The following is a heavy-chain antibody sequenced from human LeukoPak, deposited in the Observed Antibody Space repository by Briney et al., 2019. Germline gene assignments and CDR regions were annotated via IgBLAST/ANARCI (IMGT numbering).Heavy chain of an antibody. J-gene: IGHJ4*02. V-gene: IGHV1-69*05. CDR3: ARDKIQARYYDFWSGYYAFDY. CDR2: IIPIFGTA. Sequence: ASVKVSCKASGGTFSSYAISWVRQAPGQGLEWMGGIIPIFGTANYAQKFQGRVTITTDESTSTGYMELSSLRSEDTAVYYCARDKIQARYYDFWSGYYAFDYWGQGTLVTVSS. D-gene: IGHD3-3*01. CDR1: GGTFSSYA.